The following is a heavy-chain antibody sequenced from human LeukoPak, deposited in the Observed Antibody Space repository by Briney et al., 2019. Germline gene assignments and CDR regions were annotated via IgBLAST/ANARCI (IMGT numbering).Heavy chain of an antibody. V-gene: IGHV3-43D*03. Sequence: PGGSLRLSCAASGFTFSNYWMHWVRQAPGKGLEWVSLISWDGGSTYYADSVKGRFTISRDNSKNSLYLQMNSLRAEDTALYYCAKVAAVAGTSSYFDYWGQGTLVTVSS. CDR1: GFTFSNYW. J-gene: IGHJ4*02. D-gene: IGHD6-19*01. CDR2: ISWDGGST. CDR3: AKVAAVAGTSSYFDY.